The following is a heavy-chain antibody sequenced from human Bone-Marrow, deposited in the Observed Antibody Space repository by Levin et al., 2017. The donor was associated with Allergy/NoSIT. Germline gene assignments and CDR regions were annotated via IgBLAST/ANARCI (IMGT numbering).Heavy chain of an antibody. CDR3: ARAREYTYGLFDS. CDR2: IYWDDDT. J-gene: IGHJ4*02. Sequence: SGPTLVKPTQTLTLTCTFSGFSVNTHGVGVGWIRQPPGKALEWLALIYWDDDTRFSPSLQSRPSITKDPSNNQVVLTMTDLDPLDTATYFCARAREYTYGLFDSWGQGTLVTVSS. V-gene: IGHV2-5*02. CDR1: GFSVNTHGVG. D-gene: IGHD5-18*01.